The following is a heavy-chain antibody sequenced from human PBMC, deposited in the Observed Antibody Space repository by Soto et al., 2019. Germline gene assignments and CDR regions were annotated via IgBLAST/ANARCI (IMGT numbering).Heavy chain of an antibody. D-gene: IGHD3-10*01. CDR2: IYYSGST. CDR3: ARDRSLLWFGESYNWFDP. J-gene: IGHJ5*02. V-gene: IGHV4-59*06. CDR1: GGSVSGYY. Sequence: SETLSLTCSVSGGSVSGYYWSWIRQSPGKGLEWIGYIYYSGSTYYNPSLKSRVTISVDTSKNQFSLKLSSVTAADTAVYYCARDRSLLWFGESYNWFDPWGQGTLVTSPQ.